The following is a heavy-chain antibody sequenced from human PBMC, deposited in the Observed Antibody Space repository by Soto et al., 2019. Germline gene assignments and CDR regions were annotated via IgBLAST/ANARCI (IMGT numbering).Heavy chain of an antibody. CDR1: GNSFISYW. Sequence: EVQLVQSGAEVKKPGESLKISCKGSGNSFISYWVGWVRQRPGEGLEWMGIIYPADSDTRYSPSFQGQVTISADRSINTAYLQWSSLKASDTAMYYCARLLAARMSYIDYWGQGTLVTVS. J-gene: IGHJ4*02. CDR3: ARLLAARMSYIDY. V-gene: IGHV5-51*03. D-gene: IGHD3-3*01. CDR2: IYPADSDT.